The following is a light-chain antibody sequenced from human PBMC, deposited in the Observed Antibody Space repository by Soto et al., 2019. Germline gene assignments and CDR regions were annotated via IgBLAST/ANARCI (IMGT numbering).Light chain of an antibody. CDR3: QQRSNWPT. V-gene: IGKV3-11*01. J-gene: IGKJ1*01. CDR1: QSVSSY. Sequence: EIVLTQSPATLSLSPGERATLSCRASQSVSSYLAWYQHKPGQAPRLLIYDASNRATDIPARYSGSGSGTDFTLTISSLEPEDFAVYYCQQRSNWPTFGQGTKVDIK. CDR2: DAS.